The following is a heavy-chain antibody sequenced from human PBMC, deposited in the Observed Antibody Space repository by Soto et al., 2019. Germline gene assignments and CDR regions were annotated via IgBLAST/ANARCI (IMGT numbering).Heavy chain of an antibody. D-gene: IGHD4-17*01. CDR3: ARGVTTVTTIDY. V-gene: IGHV4-30-2*01. CDR2: SYHSGRT. Sequence: QLQLQESGSGLVKPSQTLSLTCAVSGGSISSGGYAWSWIRQPTGKGLEWIGYSYHSGRTYYNASLKRRVSISVDRTKSQFSLRLSSVTDADTAVYYCARGVTTVTTIDYWGQGTLVTVSS. CDR1: GGSISSGGYA. J-gene: IGHJ4*02.